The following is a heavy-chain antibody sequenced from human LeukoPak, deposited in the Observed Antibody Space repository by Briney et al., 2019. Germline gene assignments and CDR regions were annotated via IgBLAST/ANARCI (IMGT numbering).Heavy chain of an antibody. CDR3: ARRSYDFWSGYQYYFDY. CDR2: IKQDGSEK. Sequence: SGGSLRPSCAASGFTFSSYWMSWVRQAPGKGLEWVANIKQDGSEKYYVDSVKGRFTISRDNAKNSLYLQMNSLRAEDTAVYYCARRSYDFWSGYQYYFDYWGQGTLVTVSS. D-gene: IGHD3-3*01. CDR1: GFTFSSYW. J-gene: IGHJ4*02. V-gene: IGHV3-7*01.